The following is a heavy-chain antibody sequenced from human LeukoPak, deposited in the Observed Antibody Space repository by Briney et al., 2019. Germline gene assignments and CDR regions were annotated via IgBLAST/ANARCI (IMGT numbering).Heavy chain of an antibody. V-gene: IGHV4-39*01. CDR1: GGSISSSSYY. CDR2: IYYSGST. CDR3: AGPDTAADWFDP. Sequence: SETLSLTCTVSGGSISSSSYYWGWIRQPPGKGLEWIGSIYYSGSTYCNPSLKSRVTISVDTSKNQFSLKLSSVTAADTAVYYCAGPDTAADWFDPWGQGTLVTVSS. D-gene: IGHD6-13*01. J-gene: IGHJ5*02.